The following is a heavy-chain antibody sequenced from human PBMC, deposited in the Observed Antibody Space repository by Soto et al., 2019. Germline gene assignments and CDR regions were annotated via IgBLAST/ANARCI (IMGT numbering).Heavy chain of an antibody. CDR2: IYYSGST. V-gene: IGHV4-39*01. CDR3: ARHIVVVPAAPWDFWSTPDAFDI. Sequence: QLQLQESGPGLVKPSETLSLTCTVSGGSISSSSYYWGWIRQPPGKGLEWIAGIYYSGSTYYNPSPKSRVPLSVDTSKSQFSLKMSSVTAADRAVYYCARHIVVVPAAPWDFWSTPDAFDIWGQGTMVTVSS. CDR1: GGSISSSSYY. D-gene: IGHD2-2*01. J-gene: IGHJ3*02.